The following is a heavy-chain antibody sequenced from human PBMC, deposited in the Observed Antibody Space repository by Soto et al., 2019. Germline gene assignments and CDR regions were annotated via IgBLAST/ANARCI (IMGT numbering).Heavy chain of an antibody. V-gene: IGHV3-33*01. CDR2: IWHDGNNK. CDR1: GFTFSNYG. J-gene: IGHJ6*02. Sequence: GGSLRLSCAASGFTFSNYGMHWVRQAPGKGLEWVAIIWHDGNNKYYADSVRGRFIISRDNSKNRLYLQMNSLRAEDTAVYYCASDLVGASDSYGLGVWGQGTPVTVSS. D-gene: IGHD1-26*01. CDR3: ASDLVGASDSYGLGV.